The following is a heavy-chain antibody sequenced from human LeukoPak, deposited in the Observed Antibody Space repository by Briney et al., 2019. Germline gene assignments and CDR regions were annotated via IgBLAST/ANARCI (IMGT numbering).Heavy chain of an antibody. V-gene: IGHV3-33*06. CDR2: IWYDGSNK. J-gene: IGHJ6*03. D-gene: IGHD3-16*01. Sequence: PGGSLRLSCAASGFTFSGYGMHWVRQAPGKGLEWVAVIWYDGSNKYYADSVKGRFTTSRDNSKNTLYLQMNSLRAEDTAVSYCAKDTDAYGGDMDVWGKGTTVTVSS. CDR1: GFTFSGYG. CDR3: AKDTDAYGGDMDV.